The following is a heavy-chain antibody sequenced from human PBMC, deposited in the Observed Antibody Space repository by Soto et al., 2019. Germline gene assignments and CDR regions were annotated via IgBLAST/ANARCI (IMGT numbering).Heavy chain of an antibody. Sequence: EVQLLESGVGLVQPGGSLRLSCAASGFIYTNYAMSWVRQAPGEGLEWVSAITRDGTIYYRDSVKGRFAITRDNSKNTGYLQLNSLRAEDTAVYYCVKESYEGAYGDYWGQGSLVTV. CDR3: VKESYEGAYGDY. CDR2: ITRDGTI. CDR1: GFIYTNYA. V-gene: IGHV3-23*01. D-gene: IGHD3-22*01. J-gene: IGHJ4*02.